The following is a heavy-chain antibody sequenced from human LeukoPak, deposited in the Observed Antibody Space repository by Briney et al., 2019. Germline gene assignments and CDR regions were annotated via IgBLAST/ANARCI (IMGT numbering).Heavy chain of an antibody. D-gene: IGHD3-10*01. CDR3: ARGFITMVRGVIVSSGYYYYYYMDV. CDR2: INHSGST. Sequence: SETLSLTCAVYGGSFSGYYWSWIRQPPGKGLEWIGEINHSGSTNYNPSLKSRVTMSVDTSKNQFSLKLSSVTAADTAVYYCARGFITMVRGVIVSSGYYYYYYMDVWGEGTTVTVSS. J-gene: IGHJ6*03. CDR1: GGSFSGYY. V-gene: IGHV4-34*01.